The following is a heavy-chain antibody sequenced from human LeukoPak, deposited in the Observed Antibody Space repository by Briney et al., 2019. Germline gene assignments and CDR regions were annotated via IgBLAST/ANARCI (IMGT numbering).Heavy chain of an antibody. J-gene: IGHJ5*02. CDR1: GLTVSSYS. D-gene: IGHD6-19*01. V-gene: IGHV3-48*02. Sequence: GGSLRLSCAASGLTVSSYSMNWVRQAPGKGLEWVSYISSSSSTIYYADSVRGRFTISRDNAKNSLYLQMNSLRDEDTAVYYCAKGHRYSSGWYWSHWFDPWGQGTLVTVSS. CDR3: AKGHRYSSGWYWSHWFDP. CDR2: ISSSSSTI.